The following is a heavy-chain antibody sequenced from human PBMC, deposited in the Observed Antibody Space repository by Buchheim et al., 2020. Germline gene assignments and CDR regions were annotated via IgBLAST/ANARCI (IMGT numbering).Heavy chain of an antibody. V-gene: IGHV3-30*03. D-gene: IGHD2-2*01. Sequence: QVQLVESGGAVVQPGRSLRLSCAASGFTFSNYGIHWVRQAPGKGLEWVAIISYDGSDKYYADSVRGRFTISRDNFKNTLYLQMNSLRAEDTAVYYCARDTAYCSSTSCYYYYYGMGVWGQGTT. J-gene: IGHJ6*02. CDR2: ISYDGSDK. CDR1: GFTFSNYG. CDR3: ARDTAYCSSTSCYYYYYGMGV.